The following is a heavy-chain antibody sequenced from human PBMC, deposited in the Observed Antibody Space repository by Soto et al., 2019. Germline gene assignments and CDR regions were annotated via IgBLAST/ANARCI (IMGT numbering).Heavy chain of an antibody. CDR2: ISYDGSDK. CDR3: ARDHTYGDYTYWFDP. V-gene: IGHV3-30*03. CDR1: GFTFNSYS. J-gene: IGHJ5*02. D-gene: IGHD4-17*01. Sequence: PGGSLRLSCAGSGFTFNSYSMNWVRQAPGKGLEWVALISYDGSDKDYADSVKGRFTISRDNSRNTLFLQMNSLRAEDTSVYYCARDHTYGDYTYWFDPWGQGTLVTVSS.